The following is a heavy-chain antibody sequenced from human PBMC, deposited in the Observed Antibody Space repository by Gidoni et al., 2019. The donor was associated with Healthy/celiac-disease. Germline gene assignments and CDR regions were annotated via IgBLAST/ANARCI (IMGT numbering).Heavy chain of an antibody. J-gene: IGHJ6*02. CDR2: IWYDGSNK. D-gene: IGHD3-9*01. CDR1: GFTVRSYG. Sequence: QVQLVESGGGVVQPGRPLRLSGAASGFTVRSYGLPWVPQAPGTGMEWVAVIWYDGSNKDYADAVKDRFTISRDNSKNTLYLQMNSLRAEDTTVYYCARDRTRKADILTGYPYDFGMDVWGQGTTVTVSS. V-gene: IGHV3-33*01. CDR3: ARDRTRKADILTGYPYDFGMDV.